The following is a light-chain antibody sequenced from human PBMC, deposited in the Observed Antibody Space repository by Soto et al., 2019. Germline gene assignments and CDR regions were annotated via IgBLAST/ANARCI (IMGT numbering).Light chain of an antibody. CDR3: QQYDSSPWT. Sequence: EIVLTQSPGTLSLSPGERATLSCRASQSVSSRCLAWYQQKPGQAPRLLIYGAFSSATGIPDRFSGSGSGTDFTLTISRLEPEDLAVYYCQQYDSSPWTFGQGTEVEIK. J-gene: IGKJ1*01. CDR1: QSVSSRC. CDR2: GAF. V-gene: IGKV3-20*01.